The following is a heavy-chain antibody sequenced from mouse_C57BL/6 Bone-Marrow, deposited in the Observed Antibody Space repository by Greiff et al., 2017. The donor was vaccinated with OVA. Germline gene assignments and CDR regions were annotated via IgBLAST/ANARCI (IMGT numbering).Heavy chain of an antibody. Sequence: QVQLKQSGAELVKPGASVKISCKASGYAFSSYWMNWVKQRPGKGLEWIGQIYPGDGDTNYNGKFKGKATLTADKSSSTAYMQLSSLTSEDSEVYFCARKTNWDLDDWGQGTTLTVSS. CDR1: GYAFSSYW. V-gene: IGHV1-80*01. CDR3: ARKTNWDLDD. J-gene: IGHJ2*01. D-gene: IGHD4-1*01. CDR2: IYPGDGDT.